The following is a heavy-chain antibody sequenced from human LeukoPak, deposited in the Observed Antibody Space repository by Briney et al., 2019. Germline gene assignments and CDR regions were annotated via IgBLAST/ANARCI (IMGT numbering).Heavy chain of an antibody. D-gene: IGHD3-10*01. CDR3: AKDAVAPGSSGDYFDY. Sequence: GGSLRLSCAASGFTFSSNAMRWVRQAPGQGLEWVAVITGNGGRADYADSVQGRFPISRDNAKNTRSLQMNSLRAEDTAVYYCAKDAVAPGSSGDYFDYWGQGTLVTVSS. CDR1: GFTFSSNA. J-gene: IGHJ4*02. CDR2: ITGNGGRA. V-gene: IGHV3-23*01.